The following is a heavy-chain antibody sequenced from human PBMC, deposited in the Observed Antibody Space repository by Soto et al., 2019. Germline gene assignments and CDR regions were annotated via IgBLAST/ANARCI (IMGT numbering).Heavy chain of an antibody. J-gene: IGHJ4*02. CDR3: ADSSFH. Sequence: PGGALRLSCAASGFTFSSYGMHWVRQAPGKGLEWVAVISYDGSNKYYADSVKGRFTISRDNSKNTLYLQMNSLRAEDTAVYYCADSSFHWGQGTPGTSPQ. CDR1: GFTFSSYG. CDR2: ISYDGSNK. D-gene: IGHD3-22*01. V-gene: IGHV3-30*03.